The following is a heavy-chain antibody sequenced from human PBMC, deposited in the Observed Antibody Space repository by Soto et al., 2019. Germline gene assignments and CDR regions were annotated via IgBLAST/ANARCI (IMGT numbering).Heavy chain of an antibody. CDR3: ARVQVDRIFGVVIANRHLDV. CDR2: IKQDGSEK. D-gene: IGHD3-3*01. J-gene: IGHJ6*02. CDR1: GFTFSSYW. Sequence: PGGSLRLSCAASGFTFSSYWMSWVRQAPGKGLEWVANIKQDGSEKYYVDSVKGRFTISRDNAKNSLYLQMNSPRAEDTAVYYCARVQVDRIFGVVIANRHLDVWGQGTTVTVSS. V-gene: IGHV3-7*01.